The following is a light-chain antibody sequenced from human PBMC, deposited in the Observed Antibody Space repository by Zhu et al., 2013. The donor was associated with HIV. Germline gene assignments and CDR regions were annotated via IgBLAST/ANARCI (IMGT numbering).Light chain of an antibody. CDR2: GNS. V-gene: IGLV1-40*01. Sequence: QSVPTQPPSVSGAPGQRVTISCTGSSSNIGAGYDVHWYQQLPGTAPKLLIYGNSNRPSGVPDRFSGSKSGTSASLAITGLQAEDEADYYCQSYDNSLSGYVFGTGTKVTVL. CDR1: SSNIGAGYD. J-gene: IGLJ1*01. CDR3: QSYDNSLSGYV.